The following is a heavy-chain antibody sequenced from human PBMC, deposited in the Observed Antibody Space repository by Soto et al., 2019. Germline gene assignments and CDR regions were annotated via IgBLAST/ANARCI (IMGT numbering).Heavy chain of an antibody. CDR1: GFTVSSYA. CDR2: ISGSGST. CDR3: AKALRFTFTTGYYMDV. D-gene: IGHD3-16*01. V-gene: IGHV3-23*01. J-gene: IGHJ6*03. Sequence: EVQLLESGGGLVQPGGSLRLSCAASGFTVSSYAMSWVRQAPGKGLEWVSVISGSGSTYSADSVKGRFTISRDSCKNTVYQQMNSLRVEDTAVYYCAKALRFTFTTGYYMDVWGRGTTVTVSS.